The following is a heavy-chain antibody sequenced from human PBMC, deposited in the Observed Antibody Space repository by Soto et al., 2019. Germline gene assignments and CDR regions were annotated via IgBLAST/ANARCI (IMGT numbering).Heavy chain of an antibody. V-gene: IGHV1-69*01. CDR2: ISPIFGTA. D-gene: IGHD1-26*01. CDR3: ARDGGRHSGGIDY. CDR1: GGTFSSYS. J-gene: IGHJ4*02. Sequence: QVQLVQSGAEVKKPGSSVKVSCKASGGTFSSYSINWVRQAPGQGLEWMGEISPIFGTANDAQKFQGRVTITADESTSTAYMELSSLRSEDTAVYYCARDGGRHSGGIDYWGQGTLVTVSS.